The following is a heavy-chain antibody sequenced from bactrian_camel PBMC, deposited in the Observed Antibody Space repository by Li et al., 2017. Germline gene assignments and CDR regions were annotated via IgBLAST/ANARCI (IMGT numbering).Heavy chain of an antibody. J-gene: IGHJ4*01. V-gene: IGHV3S9*01. CDR3: AARKDTFYFYIGRLSRQSYNY. Sequence: HVQLVESGGGSVQAGGSLRLSCAASSYTYIHYCMGWFRQRPGHEREGVAGWRSDGTTTYADSVKGRFTISQDNAKNTLYLEMNSLKPDDTAMYYCAARKDTFYFYIGRLSRQSYNYWGQGTQVTVS. CDR2: WRSDGTT. D-gene: IGHD4*01. CDR1: SYTYIHYC.